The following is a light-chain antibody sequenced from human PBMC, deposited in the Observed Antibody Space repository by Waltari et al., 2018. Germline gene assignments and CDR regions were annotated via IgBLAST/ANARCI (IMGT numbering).Light chain of an antibody. CDR1: QGVGSY. V-gene: IGKV3-11*01. CDR3: QQRSIWPLT. J-gene: IGKJ4*01. Sequence: EIVLTQSPATLSLSPGERATLSCRASQGVGSYLVWYQLGPGQAPRLLIYDASNGATGIPARFSGSGSGTDFTLTISSLEPEDFAVYYCQQRSIWPLTFGGGTKVEIK. CDR2: DAS.